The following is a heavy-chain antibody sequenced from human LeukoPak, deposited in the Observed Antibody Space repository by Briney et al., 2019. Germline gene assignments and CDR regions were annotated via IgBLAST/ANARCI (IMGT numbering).Heavy chain of an antibody. D-gene: IGHD3-16*02. CDR1: GYTFTSYA. Sequence: ASVKVSCKASGYTFTSYAMHWVRQAPGQRLEWMGWINAGNGNTKYSQKFQGRVTITRDTSASTAYMELSSLRSEDTAVYYCARAQNWGSYRQAKTYFDYWGQGTLVTVSS. V-gene: IGHV1-3*01. J-gene: IGHJ4*02. CDR3: ARAQNWGSYRQAKTYFDY. CDR2: INAGNGNT.